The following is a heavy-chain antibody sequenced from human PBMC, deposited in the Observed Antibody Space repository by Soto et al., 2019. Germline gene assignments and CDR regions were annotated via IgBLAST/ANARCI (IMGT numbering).Heavy chain of an antibody. CDR1: GYTFTSYD. V-gene: IGHV1-8*01. J-gene: IGHJ4*02. CDR3: ARVPRGYSSSWYDY. CDR2: MNPNSGNT. D-gene: IGHD6-13*01. Sequence: ASVKVSCKASGYTFTSYDINWVRQATGQGLEWMGWMNPNSGNTGYAQKFQGRVTMTRNTSISTAYMELSSLRSEDTAVYYCARVPRGYSSSWYDYWGQGTLVTVSS.